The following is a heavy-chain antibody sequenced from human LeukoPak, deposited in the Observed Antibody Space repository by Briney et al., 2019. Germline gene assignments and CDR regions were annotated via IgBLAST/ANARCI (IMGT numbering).Heavy chain of an antibody. D-gene: IGHD1-26*01. Sequence: SETLSLTCTVSGGSISSGGYYWSWIRQHPGKGLEWIGYIYYSGSTYYNPSLKSRVTISVDTSKNQFSLKLSSVTAADTAVYYCARESVEPGELDFDYWGQGTLVTVSS. J-gene: IGHJ4*02. V-gene: IGHV4-31*03. CDR3: ARESVEPGELDFDY. CDR2: IYYSGST. CDR1: GGSISSGGYY.